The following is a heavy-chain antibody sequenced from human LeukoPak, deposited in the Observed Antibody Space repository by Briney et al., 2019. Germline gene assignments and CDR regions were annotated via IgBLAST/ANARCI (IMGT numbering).Heavy chain of an antibody. J-gene: IGHJ4*02. CDR1: ELRVSSNY. CDR3: VKGRKGLLFVRGVDFDY. Sequence: GGPLRLSGAASELRVSSNYMSWIRQAPGKGLDWVPILYSSGRTEYADSVKGRFTISRDNSKNTLFLQMNSLRAEDTAVYYCVKGRKGLLFVRGVDFDYWGRGTLVTVSS. CDR2: LYSSGRT. D-gene: IGHD3-10*01. V-gene: IGHV3-66*02.